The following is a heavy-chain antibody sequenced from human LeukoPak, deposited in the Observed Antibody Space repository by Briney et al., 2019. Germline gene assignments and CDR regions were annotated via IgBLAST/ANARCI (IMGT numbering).Heavy chain of an antibody. CDR1: GYTFTSYA. Sequence: GASVKVSCKASGYTFTSYAISWVRQAPGQGLEWMGRIIPILGIANYAQKFQGRVTITADKSTSTAYMELSSLRSEDTAVYYCARDSYGGNSEDYYYGMDVWGQGTTVTVSS. J-gene: IGHJ6*02. CDR3: ARDSYGGNSEDYYYGMDV. V-gene: IGHV1-69*04. D-gene: IGHD4-23*01. CDR2: IIPILGIA.